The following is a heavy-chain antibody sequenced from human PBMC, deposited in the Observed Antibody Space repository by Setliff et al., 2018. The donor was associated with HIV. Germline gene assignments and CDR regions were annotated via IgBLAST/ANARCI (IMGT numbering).Heavy chain of an antibody. CDR3: AKDGEETAVAGFRLGH. Sequence: ASVKVSCKASGGTFSSYAISWVRQAPGQGLEWVSLISGDGGRATHYSDSVKGRFTISRDDSKNTLYLQMNSLTAEDTAVYYCAKDGEETAVAGFRLGHWGQGTLVTVSS. V-gene: IGHV3-23*01. J-gene: IGHJ5*02. CDR1: GGTFSSYA. D-gene: IGHD6-19*01. CDR2: ISGDGGRAT.